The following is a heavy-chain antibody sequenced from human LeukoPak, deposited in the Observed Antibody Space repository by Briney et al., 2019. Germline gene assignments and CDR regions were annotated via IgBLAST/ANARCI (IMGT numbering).Heavy chain of an antibody. V-gene: IGHV4-61*05. CDR3: ASAYSSSWYTD. Sequence: SETLSLTCTVSGGSISSSSYYWGWIRQPPGKGLEWIGYIYYSGSTNYNPSLKSRVTISVDTSKYHFSLRLSSVTAADTAVYYCASAYSSSWYTDWGQGTLVTVSS. J-gene: IGHJ4*02. CDR2: IYYSGST. CDR1: GGSISSSSYY. D-gene: IGHD6-13*01.